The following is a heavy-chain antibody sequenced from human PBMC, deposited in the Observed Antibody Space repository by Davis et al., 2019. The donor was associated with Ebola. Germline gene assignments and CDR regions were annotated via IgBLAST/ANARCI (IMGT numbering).Heavy chain of an antibody. D-gene: IGHD3-16*01. CDR1: GFTFTTFG. CDR2: ISSSGNRI. Sequence: GGSLRLSCAASGFTFTTFGMNRVRQAPGKGLEWVSYISSSGNRIYYADSLRGRFTISRDNAKNSLSLQMDSLRAEDTAIYYCARGSGDWGIDYWGPGTLVTVSS. J-gene: IGHJ4*02. CDR3: ARGSGDWGIDY. V-gene: IGHV3-48*03.